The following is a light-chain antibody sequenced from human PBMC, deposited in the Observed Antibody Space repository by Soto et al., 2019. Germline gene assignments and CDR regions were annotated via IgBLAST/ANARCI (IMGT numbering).Light chain of an antibody. Sequence: EIVLTQSPATLSLSPGERATLSCRASQSVGTYLAWYQQKPGQAPRLLICDSSNRATGIPARFSGGGSGTDFPLTIRSLEPEDSAVYYCPQRSNWPLTFGGGTKLEIK. CDR2: DSS. CDR3: PQRSNWPLT. V-gene: IGKV3-11*01. CDR1: QSVGTY. J-gene: IGKJ4*01.